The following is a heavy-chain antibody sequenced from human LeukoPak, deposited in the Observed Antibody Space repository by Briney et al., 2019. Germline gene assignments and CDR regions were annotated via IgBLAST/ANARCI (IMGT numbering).Heavy chain of an antibody. Sequence: SETLSLTCTVSGGSISSYYWSWIRQPPGKGPEWIGYIYYSGSTNYNPSLKSRVTISVDTSKNQFSLKLSSVTAADTAVYYCARHSQWELLLDYWGQGTLVTVSS. CDR1: GGSISSYY. D-gene: IGHD1-26*01. CDR2: IYYSGST. V-gene: IGHV4-59*08. CDR3: ARHSQWELLLDY. J-gene: IGHJ4*02.